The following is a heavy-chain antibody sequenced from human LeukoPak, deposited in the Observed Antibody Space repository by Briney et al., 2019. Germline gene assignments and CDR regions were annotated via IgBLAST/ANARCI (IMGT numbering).Heavy chain of an antibody. CDR1: GFTFINTW. CDR3: TRRGRYCSGDTCYFWFDP. J-gene: IGHJ5*02. CDR2: IKSKTDGGTA. V-gene: IGHV3-15*01. Sequence: PGGSLRLSCAASGFTFINTWMSWVRQAPGKGLEWVGLIKSKTDGGTADYGAPVKGRFTISRDDSRNTLYLQMNSLKTEDTAVYYCTRRGRYCSGDTCYFWFDPWGQGTLVTVSS. D-gene: IGHD2-15*01.